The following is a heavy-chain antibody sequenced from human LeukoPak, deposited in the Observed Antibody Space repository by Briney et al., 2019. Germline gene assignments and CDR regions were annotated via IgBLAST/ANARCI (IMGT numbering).Heavy chain of an antibody. CDR2: VSSSGSTI. D-gene: IGHD4-17*01. CDR3: AREGSYGDYVDFDY. Sequence: GGSLRLSCAASGFPFSSYEMNWVRQAPGKGLEWVSYVSSSGSTIYYADSVKGRSTISRDNAKNSLYLQMNSLRAEDTAVYYCAREGSYGDYVDFDYWGQGTLVTVPS. J-gene: IGHJ4*02. V-gene: IGHV3-48*03. CDR1: GFPFSSYE.